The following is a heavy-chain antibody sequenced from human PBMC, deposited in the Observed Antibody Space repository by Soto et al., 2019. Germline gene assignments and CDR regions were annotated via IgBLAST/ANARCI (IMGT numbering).Heavy chain of an antibody. CDR3: VRVYSGSYSDY. Sequence: SETLSLTCTVSGGSITSGGYYWSWIRQHPGKGLEWIGYIDYSGSTYYNPSLKSRVTISVDTSKNQFSLKLTSVTAADTAVYYCVRVYSGSYSDYWGQGTLVTVSS. CDR2: IDYSGST. V-gene: IGHV4-31*03. J-gene: IGHJ4*02. D-gene: IGHD1-26*01. CDR1: GGSITSGGYY.